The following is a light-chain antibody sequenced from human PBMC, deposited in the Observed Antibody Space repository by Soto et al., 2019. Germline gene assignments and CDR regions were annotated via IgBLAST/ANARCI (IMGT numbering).Light chain of an antibody. CDR3: SSYITSAIVV. CDR2: DVF. Sequence: QSALTQPASVSASRGQSITISCTGTSSDVPGSNSVSWYQQHPGKAPILIIFDVFERPSGVSDRFSASKSGNTASLTISGLQAEDEADYYCSSYITSAIVVFGGGTKLTVL. CDR1: SSDVPGSNS. V-gene: IGLV2-14*01. J-gene: IGLJ2*01.